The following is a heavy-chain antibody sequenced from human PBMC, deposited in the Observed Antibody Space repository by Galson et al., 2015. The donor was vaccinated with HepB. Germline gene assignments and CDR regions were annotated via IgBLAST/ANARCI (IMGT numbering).Heavy chain of an antibody. CDR1: GYTLTTYG. Sequence: SVKVSCKASGYTLTTYGITWVRQAPGQGLEWMGGISGYNGDTDYAQNLQGRVTMTTDTSTSTAYMELRSLRSDDTAVYYCAAPLKNYGTGGGAFDIWGQGTMVTVSS. CDR2: ISGYNGDT. CDR3: AAPLKNYGTGGGAFDI. V-gene: IGHV1-18*04. D-gene: IGHD1-7*01. J-gene: IGHJ3*02.